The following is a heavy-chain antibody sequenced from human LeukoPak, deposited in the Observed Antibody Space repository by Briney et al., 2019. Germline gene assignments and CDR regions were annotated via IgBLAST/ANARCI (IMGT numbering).Heavy chain of an antibody. CDR1: GFTFSSYA. D-gene: IGHD3/OR15-3a*01. CDR2: TSGIGAGT. Sequence: PGGSLRLSCSVSGFTFSSYAMSWVRQAPGKGLEWVSTTSGIGAGTYCADSVRGRFTISRDNAKNTLYLQMDSLRAEDTAVYYCAKDSRDWTYFDFWGQGTLVTVSS. V-gene: IGHV3-23*01. J-gene: IGHJ4*02. CDR3: AKDSRDWTYFDF.